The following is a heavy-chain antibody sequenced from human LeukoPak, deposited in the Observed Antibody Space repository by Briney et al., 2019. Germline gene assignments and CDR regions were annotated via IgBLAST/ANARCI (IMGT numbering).Heavy chain of an antibody. CDR1: GGSISNSSYH. CDR2: IYYSGST. D-gene: IGHD3-3*01. Sequence: SETLSLTCTVSGGSISNSSYHWGWIRQPPGKGLEWIGSIYYSGSTYYNPSLKSRVTISVDTSKNQFSLKLSSVTAADTAVYYCARRLTMENWFDPWGQGTLVTVSS. J-gene: IGHJ5*02. V-gene: IGHV4-39*01. CDR3: ARRLTMENWFDP.